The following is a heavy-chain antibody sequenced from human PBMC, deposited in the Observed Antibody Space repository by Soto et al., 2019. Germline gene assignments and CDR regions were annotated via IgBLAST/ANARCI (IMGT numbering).Heavy chain of an antibody. V-gene: IGHV1-69*01. D-gene: IGHD4-17*01. Sequence: QVQLVQSGAEVKKPGSSVKVSCKASGGTFSSYAISWVRQAPGQGLEWMGGIIPIFGTANYAQTCQGRVTITADEATSTAYMELSSLRSEDTAVDYTQLIPLNDYGDCGDFDYWGQGTLVTVSS. CDR2: IIPIFGTA. CDR3: QLIPLNDYGDCGDFDY. CDR1: GGTFSSYA. J-gene: IGHJ4*02.